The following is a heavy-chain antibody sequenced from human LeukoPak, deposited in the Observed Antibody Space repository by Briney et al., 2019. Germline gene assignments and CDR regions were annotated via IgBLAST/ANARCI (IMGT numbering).Heavy chain of an antibody. J-gene: IGHJ4*02. Sequence: GRSLRLSCAASGFTFSYYTMHWVRQAPGKGLEWVAVISYDGSNKYYADSVKGRFSISRDNSKNTLYLQMNSLRAEDTAVYYCARVLNYYDSSGYYFSYWGQGTLVTVSS. CDR3: ARVLNYYDSSGYYFSY. CDR1: GFTFSYYT. D-gene: IGHD3-22*01. CDR2: ISYDGSNK. V-gene: IGHV3-30-3*01.